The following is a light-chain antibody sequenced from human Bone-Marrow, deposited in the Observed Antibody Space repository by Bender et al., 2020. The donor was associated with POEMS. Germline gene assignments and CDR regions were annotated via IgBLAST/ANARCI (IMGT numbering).Light chain of an antibody. Sequence: QSALTQPASVSASPGQSITISCTGSGADIGDYKYVSWYQLHPGKGPKLIIYDVTGRPSGVSDRFSGSKSGNTAFLTISGLQAEDEADYCCSSYTSSNFLVFGGGTKLTVL. J-gene: IGLJ3*02. V-gene: IGLV2-14*01. CDR2: DVT. CDR1: GADIGDYKY. CDR3: SSYTSSNFLV.